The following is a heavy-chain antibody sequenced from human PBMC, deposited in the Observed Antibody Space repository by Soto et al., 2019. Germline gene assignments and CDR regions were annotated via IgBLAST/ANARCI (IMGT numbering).Heavy chain of an antibody. V-gene: IGHV3-23*01. D-gene: IGHD2-8*01. J-gene: IGHJ3*02. Sequence: EVQLLESGGGLVQPGGSLRLSCAVSGFTFSSYAMSWVRQAPGKGLEWVSAISGSGGSTYYADSVKGRFTISRDNSKNTLYLQMNSLRAEDTAVYYCAKDQDIVLMVYAMVFDIWSQGTMVTVSS. CDR3: AKDQDIVLMVYAMVFDI. CDR1: GFTFSSYA. CDR2: ISGSGGST.